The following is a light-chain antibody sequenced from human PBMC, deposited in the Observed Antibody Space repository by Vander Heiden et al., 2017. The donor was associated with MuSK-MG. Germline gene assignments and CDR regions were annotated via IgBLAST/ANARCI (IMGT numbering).Light chain of an antibody. Sequence: DIQMTQSPSSLSASIGARVTITCRASQSIRNYLNWYQQKPGKAPNLLIHAASSLQSEVPSRFSGSGSGTDFTLTISRLQPEDFATYYCQQSDSTPWTFGQGTEVEIK. CDR3: QQSDSTPWT. CDR2: AAS. J-gene: IGKJ1*01. V-gene: IGKV1-39*01. CDR1: QSIRNY.